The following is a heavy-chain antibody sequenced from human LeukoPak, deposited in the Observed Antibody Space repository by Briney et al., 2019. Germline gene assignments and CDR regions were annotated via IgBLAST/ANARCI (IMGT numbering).Heavy chain of an antibody. Sequence: SVKVSCKASGGTFSSYAISWVRQAPGQGLEWMGRIIPILGIANYTQKFQGRVTITADKSTSTAYMELRRRRSEDTDVYYCASLPDIVVVPAATGLFDYWGQGTLVTVSS. CDR1: GGTFSSYA. D-gene: IGHD2-2*01. V-gene: IGHV1-69*04. CDR3: ASLPDIVVVPAATGLFDY. CDR2: IIPILGIA. J-gene: IGHJ4*02.